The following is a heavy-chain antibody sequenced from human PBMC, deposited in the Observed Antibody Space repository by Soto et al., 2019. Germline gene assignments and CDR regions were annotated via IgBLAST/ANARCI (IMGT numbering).Heavy chain of an antibody. CDR3: ARVGRSSNYYGSGSRHAFDI. J-gene: IGHJ3*02. CDR1: GFTFSSYW. D-gene: IGHD3-10*01. Sequence: PGGSLRLSCAASGFTFSSYWMSWVRQAPGKGLEWVANIKQDGSEKYYVDSVKGRFTISRDNAKNSLYLQMNSLRAEDTAVYYCARVGRSSNYYGSGSRHAFDIWGQGTMVTVSS. V-gene: IGHV3-7*01. CDR2: IKQDGSEK.